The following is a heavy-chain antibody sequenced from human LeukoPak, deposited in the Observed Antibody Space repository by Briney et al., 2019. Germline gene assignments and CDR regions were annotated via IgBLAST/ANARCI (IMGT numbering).Heavy chain of an antibody. Sequence: SETLSLTCTVSGRSFSSGGYYWSWIRQHPGKGLEWIGYIYYSGSTYYNPSLKSRVTISVDTSKNQFSLKLSSVTAADTAVYYCARGKLLRYFVWLSRTADAFDIWGQGTMVTVSS. D-gene: IGHD3-9*01. J-gene: IGHJ3*02. CDR2: IYYSGST. CDR3: ARGKLLRYFVWLSRTADAFDI. V-gene: IGHV4-31*03. CDR1: GRSFSSGGYY.